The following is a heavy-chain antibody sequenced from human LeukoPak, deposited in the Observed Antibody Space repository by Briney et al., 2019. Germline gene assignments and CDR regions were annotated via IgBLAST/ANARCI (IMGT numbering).Heavy chain of an antibody. CDR2: INTDGSST. D-gene: IGHD5-24*01. V-gene: IGHV3-74*01. J-gene: IGHJ2*01. CDR3: ARDHRDGYNIVARDGDWYFDL. CDR1: GFTFSSYW. Sequence: GGSLRLSCAASGFTFSSYWMHWVRQAPGKGLVWVSRINTDGSSTSYADSVKGRFTISRDNAKNTLYLQMNSLRAEDTAVYYCARDHRDGYNIVARDGDWYFDLWGRGTLVTVSS.